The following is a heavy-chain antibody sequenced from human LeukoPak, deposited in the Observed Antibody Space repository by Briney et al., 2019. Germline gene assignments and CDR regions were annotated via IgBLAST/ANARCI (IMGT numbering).Heavy chain of an antibody. Sequence: SVKVSCKASGGTFSSYAISWVRHAPGQGLECMAGIIPIFGTANYAQKFQGRVTITADESTSTAYMELSSLRSEDTAVYYCARPTDIVVVPARHGGYYYGMDVWGKGTSVTVSS. V-gene: IGHV1-69*13. CDR2: IIPIFGTA. CDR1: GGTFSSYA. J-gene: IGHJ6*04. D-gene: IGHD2-2*01. CDR3: ARPTDIVVVPARHGGYYYGMDV.